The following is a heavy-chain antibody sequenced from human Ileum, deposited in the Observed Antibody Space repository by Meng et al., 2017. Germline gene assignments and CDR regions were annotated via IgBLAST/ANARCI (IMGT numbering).Heavy chain of an antibody. CDR2: IDPRTGDT. CDR3: ARDLAGLSGY. V-gene: IGHV1-2*02. D-gene: IGHD6-19*01. J-gene: IGHJ4*02. CDR1: GYTFSDYF. Sequence: QVQLVQSGAEVKKPGASVTVSCKTFGYTFSDYFMYWVRQAPGQGLEWMGWIDPRTGDTRYTQKLQGRVTMTRDTSISTVYMEVTNLRDDDTAVYYCARDLAGLSGYWGQGTLVTVSS.